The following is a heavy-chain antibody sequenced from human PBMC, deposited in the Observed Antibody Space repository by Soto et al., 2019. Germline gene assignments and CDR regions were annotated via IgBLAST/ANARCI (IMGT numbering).Heavy chain of an antibody. CDR3: ARTEPERRAFDI. D-gene: IGHD1-1*01. Sequence: SVKVSCKASGGTFSSYAISWVRQAPGQGLEWMGGIIPIFGTANYAQKFQGRVTITADKSTSTXXXXXSSLRSEDTAVYYCARTEPERRAFDIWGQGTMVTVSS. V-gene: IGHV1-69*06. J-gene: IGHJ3*02. CDR1: GGTFSSYA. CDR2: IIPIFGTA.